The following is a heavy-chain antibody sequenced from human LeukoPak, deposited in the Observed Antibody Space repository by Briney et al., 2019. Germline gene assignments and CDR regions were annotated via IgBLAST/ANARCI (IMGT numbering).Heavy chain of an antibody. CDR2: ISSTSTYI. V-gene: IGHV3-21*01. CDR1: GFTFSSYS. Sequence: PGGSLRLSCAASGFTFSSYSMNWVRQAPGKRLEWVSSISSTSTYIYYADSVKGRFTISRDNAKNSLYLQMNSLRAEDTAVYYCARDPRVYYGSGYNWFDPWGQGTLVTVSS. D-gene: IGHD3-10*01. J-gene: IGHJ5*02. CDR3: ARDPRVYYGSGYNWFDP.